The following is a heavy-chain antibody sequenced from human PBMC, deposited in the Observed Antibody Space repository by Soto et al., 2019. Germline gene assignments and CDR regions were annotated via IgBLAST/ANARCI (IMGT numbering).Heavy chain of an antibody. J-gene: IGHJ4*02. CDR2: ISSSSSYI. D-gene: IGHD3-3*01. Sequence: GGSLRLSCAASGFTFSSYSMNWVRQAPGKGLEWVSSISSSSSYIYYADSVKGRFTISRDNAKNSLYLQMNSLRAEDTAVYYCARELRFLERPPDYWGQGTLVTVSS. CDR1: GFTFSSYS. CDR3: ARELRFLERPPDY. V-gene: IGHV3-21*01.